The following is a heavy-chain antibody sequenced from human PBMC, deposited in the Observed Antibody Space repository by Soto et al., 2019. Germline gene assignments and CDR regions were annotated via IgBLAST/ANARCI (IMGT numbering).Heavy chain of an antibody. J-gene: IGHJ4*02. Sequence: SETLSLTCTVSGGSISSYYWSWIRQPPGKGLEWIGYIYYSGSTNYNPSLKSRVTISVDTSKNQFSLKLSSVTAADTAVYYCARIPQFNTALDYWGQGTLVTVSS. CDR3: ARIPQFNTALDY. D-gene: IGHD5-18*01. V-gene: IGHV4-59*01. CDR1: GGSISSYY. CDR2: IYYSGST.